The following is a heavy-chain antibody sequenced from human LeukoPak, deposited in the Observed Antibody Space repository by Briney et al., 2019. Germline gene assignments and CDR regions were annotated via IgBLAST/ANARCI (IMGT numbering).Heavy chain of an antibody. CDR3: ARLNSDYLFAY. CDR2: IYPGDSDT. D-gene: IGHD4-11*01. V-gene: IGHV5-51*01. CDR1: GYTFTTYW. Sequence: GESLKISCKGSGYTFTTYWIAWVRQMPGKGLQWVGIIYPGDSDTRYNPSLQGQVTISADTSITTAYLQWSSLKASDTAVYYCARLNSDYLFAYWGQGALVIVSS. J-gene: IGHJ4*02.